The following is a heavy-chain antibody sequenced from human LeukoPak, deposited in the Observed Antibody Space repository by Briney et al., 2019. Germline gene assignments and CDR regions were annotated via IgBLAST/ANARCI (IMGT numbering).Heavy chain of an antibody. J-gene: IGHJ4*02. V-gene: IGHV1-69*13. Sequence: SVNVSGKASGGTFSSYAISWVRQAPGQGLEGMGGIIPIFGTANYAQKFQGRVTITADESTSTAYMELSSLRSEDTAVYYCARGAGYSSSWYVYYFDYWGQGTLVTVSS. D-gene: IGHD6-13*01. CDR2: IIPIFGTA. CDR3: ARGAGYSSSWYVYYFDY. CDR1: GGTFSSYA.